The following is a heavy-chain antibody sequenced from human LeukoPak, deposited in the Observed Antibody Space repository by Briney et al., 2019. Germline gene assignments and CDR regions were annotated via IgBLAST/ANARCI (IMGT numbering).Heavy chain of an antibody. CDR1: GFTFSSYG. D-gene: IGHD3-9*01. Sequence: QPGRSLRLSCAASGFTFSSYGMHWVRQAPGKGLEWVAVISYDGSNKYYADSVKGRFTISRDNSKNTLYLQMNSLRAEDTAVYYCAKDGLIISTARYFDWNQGIDYWGQGTLVTVSS. V-gene: IGHV3-30*18. J-gene: IGHJ4*02. CDR2: ISYDGSNK. CDR3: AKDGLIISTARYFDWNQGIDY.